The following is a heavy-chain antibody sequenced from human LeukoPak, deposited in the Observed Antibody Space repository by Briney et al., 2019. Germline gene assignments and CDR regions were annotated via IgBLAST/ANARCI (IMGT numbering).Heavy chain of an antibody. CDR1: GVSINTYF. V-gene: IGHV4-59*01. CDR2: IYSTGST. CDR3: ARGAGRCGGDCYYSDY. J-gene: IGHJ4*02. D-gene: IGHD2-21*02. Sequence: SETLSLTCTVSGVSINTYFWSWIRQPPGKGLEWIGYIYSTGSTNYNPSLKSRVTISVDTSKNQFSLKLSSVTAADTAVYYCARGAGRCGGDCYYSDYWGQGTLVTVSS.